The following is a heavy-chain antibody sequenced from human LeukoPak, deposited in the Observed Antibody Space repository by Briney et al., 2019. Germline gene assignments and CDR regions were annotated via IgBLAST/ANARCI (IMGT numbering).Heavy chain of an antibody. D-gene: IGHD2-15*01. V-gene: IGHV4-59*08. CDR1: GGSISSYY. Sequence: SETLSLTCTVSGGSISSYYWSWIRQPPGKGLEWIGYIYYSGSTNHNPSLKSRVTISVDTSKNQFSLKLSSVTAADTAVYYCARQPTTPTWLGAFDIWGQGTMVTVSS. CDR3: ARQPTTPTWLGAFDI. J-gene: IGHJ3*02. CDR2: IYYSGST.